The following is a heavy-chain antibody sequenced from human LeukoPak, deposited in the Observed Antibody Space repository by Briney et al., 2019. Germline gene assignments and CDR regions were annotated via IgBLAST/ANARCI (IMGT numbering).Heavy chain of an antibody. CDR2: ISRDGGGT. Sequence: PGGSLRLSCAASRFTFSDYWMHWVRQAPGKGLVWVSRISRDGGGTTYADSVKGRFTISRDNAKNTLYLQMNSLRAEDTAVYLCARVAYGDYGVFDYWGRGTLVTVSS. V-gene: IGHV3-74*01. D-gene: IGHD4-17*01. J-gene: IGHJ4*02. CDR1: RFTFSDYW. CDR3: ARVAYGDYGVFDY.